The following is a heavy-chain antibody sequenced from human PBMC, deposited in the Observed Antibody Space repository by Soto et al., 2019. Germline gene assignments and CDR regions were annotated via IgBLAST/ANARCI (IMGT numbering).Heavy chain of an antibody. V-gene: IGHV3-23*01. CDR1: GFTFNTYS. CDR3: AKDVERSDWYPRYYYVGLNV. D-gene: IGHD6-19*01. CDR2: ISGSGGNA. Sequence: EVHLLESGGGLVQPGGSLRLSCGASGFTFNTYSMTWVRQAPGKGLEWVSAISGSGGNAFYAASVKGRFTISSDNSKNTLYLQMDSLRAEDTGVYYCAKDVERSDWYPRYYYVGLNVWGQGTTVTVSS. J-gene: IGHJ6*02.